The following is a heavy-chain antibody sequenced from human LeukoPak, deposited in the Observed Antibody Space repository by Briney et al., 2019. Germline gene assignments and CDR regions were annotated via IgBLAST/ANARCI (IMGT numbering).Heavy chain of an antibody. V-gene: IGHV3-30-3*01. CDR3: AKGVGYCSSTSCSIGGWFDP. Sequence: GRSLRLSCAASGFTFSSYAMHWVRQAPGKGLEWVAVISYDGSNKYYADSVKGRFTISRDNSKNTLYLQMNSLRAEDTAVYYCAKGVGYCSSTSCSIGGWFDPWGQGTLVTVSS. CDR2: ISYDGSNK. J-gene: IGHJ5*02. CDR1: GFTFSSYA. D-gene: IGHD2-2*01.